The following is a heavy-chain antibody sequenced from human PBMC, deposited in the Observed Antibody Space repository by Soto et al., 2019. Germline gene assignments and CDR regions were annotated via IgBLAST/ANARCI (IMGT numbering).Heavy chain of an antibody. Sequence: SVKVSCKASGGTFSSNSINWVRQAPGHGLEWMGSIIPLFGTTDYAQKFQGRVTISADKFTNTAYMELSGLRSEDTAVYFCARAVLSSSRPSYYEYGMDVWGQGTTVTVSS. CDR3: ARAVLSSSRPSYYEYGMDV. V-gene: IGHV1-69*06. D-gene: IGHD3-16*01. J-gene: IGHJ6*02. CDR1: GGTFSSNS. CDR2: IIPLFGTT.